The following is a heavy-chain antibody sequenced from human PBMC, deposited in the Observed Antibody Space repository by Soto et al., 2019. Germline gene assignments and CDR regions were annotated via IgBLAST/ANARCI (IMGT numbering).Heavy chain of an antibody. Sequence: SETLSLTCAVYGGSFSGYYWSWIRQPPGKGLEWIGEINHSGSTNYNPSLKSRVTISVDTSKNQFSLKLSSVTAADTAVYYCASLGIQDRVDAFDIWGQGTMVTVSS. CDR1: GGSFSGYY. CDR2: INHSGST. CDR3: ASLGIQDRVDAFDI. D-gene: IGHD7-27*01. J-gene: IGHJ3*02. V-gene: IGHV4-34*01.